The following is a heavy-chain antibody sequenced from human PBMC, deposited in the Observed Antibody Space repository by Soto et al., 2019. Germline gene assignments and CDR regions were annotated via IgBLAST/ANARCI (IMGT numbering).Heavy chain of an antibody. CDR1: GASIITDNYF. CDR2: ISYSGRT. CDR3: ARRRASDYGGNHHPYYFDR. J-gene: IGHJ4*02. V-gene: IGHV4-39*01. D-gene: IGHD4-17*01. Sequence: PSETLSLTCTVSGASIITDNYFWVWIRQSPRRGLELIGSISYSGRTYDDPSLQSRVTISIDASKNQFSLKLTSVTTADTAVYYCARRRASDYGGNHHPYYFDRWGQGALDTVSS.